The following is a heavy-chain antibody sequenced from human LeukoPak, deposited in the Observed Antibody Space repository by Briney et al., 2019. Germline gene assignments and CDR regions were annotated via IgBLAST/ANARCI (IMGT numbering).Heavy chain of an antibody. D-gene: IGHD3-10*01. CDR2: ISDGGGST. V-gene: IGHV3-23*01. J-gene: IGHJ4*02. Sequence: GSLRLSCAASGFTFSSYAMSWVRQAPGKGLEWVSTISDGGGSTYYADSVKGRFTISRDNAKNTLYLQMNSLRVEDTAVYYCARGNNGSGSSPADYWGQGTLVTVSS. CDR1: GFTFSSYA. CDR3: ARGNNGSGSSPADY.